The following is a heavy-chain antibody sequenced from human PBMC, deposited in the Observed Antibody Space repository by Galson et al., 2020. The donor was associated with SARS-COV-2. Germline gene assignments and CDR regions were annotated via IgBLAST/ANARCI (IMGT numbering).Heavy chain of an antibody. CDR1: GFTFSSYV. D-gene: IGHD4-17*01. J-gene: IGHJ6*02. CDR2: ISYDGSNK. Sequence: GGSLRLSCAASGFTFSSYVMHWVRQAPGKGLEWVAVISYDGSNKYYADSVKGRFTISRDNSKNTLYLQMNSLRAEDTAVYYCAREDYGDYGMDVWGQGTTVTVSS. V-gene: IGHV3-30*04. CDR3: AREDYGDYGMDV.